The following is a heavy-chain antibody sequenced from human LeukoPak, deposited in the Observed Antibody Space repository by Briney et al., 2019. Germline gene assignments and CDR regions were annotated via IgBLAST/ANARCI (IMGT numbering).Heavy chain of an antibody. J-gene: IGHJ4*02. Sequence: GGSLRLCCAASGFSVITNDVTWVRQAPGKGLEWVSVLYSDGNTKYADSVQGRFTISRDDSKNTLYLEMNSLSPDDTAVYYCARGVEPLAGNTFEYWGQGTLVTVSS. CDR1: GFSVITND. CDR2: LYSDGNT. CDR3: ARGVEPLAGNTFEY. D-gene: IGHD6-19*01. V-gene: IGHV3-53*01.